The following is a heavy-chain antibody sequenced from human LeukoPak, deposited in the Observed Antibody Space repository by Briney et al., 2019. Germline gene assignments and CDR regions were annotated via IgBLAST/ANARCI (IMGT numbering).Heavy chain of an antibody. J-gene: IGHJ4*02. Sequence: GSLRLSCAASGFTFSGYYWSWIRQPPGKGLEWIGEINHSGSTNYNPSLKSRVTISVDTSKNQFSLKLSSVTAADTAVYYCARERDYLERYFDYWGQGTLVTVSS. CDR3: ARERDYLERYFDY. CDR2: INHSGST. CDR1: GFTFSGYY. D-gene: IGHD4-11*01. V-gene: IGHV4-34*01.